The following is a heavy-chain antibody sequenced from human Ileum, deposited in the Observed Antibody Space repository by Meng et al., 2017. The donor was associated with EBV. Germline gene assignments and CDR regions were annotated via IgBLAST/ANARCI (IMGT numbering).Heavy chain of an antibody. CDR2: INHSGYT. J-gene: IGHJ4*02. V-gene: IGHV4-34*01. D-gene: IGHD6-19*01. CDR1: GGSFSAYY. Sequence: QGQSHAWGAGLLKPSATLSPTCTVYGGSFSAYYWSWIRQPPGKGLEWIGEINHSGYTNYNPSLQSRVTISVDTSKNQFSLQLTSVTAADTALYYCATRVAAVKYYFDYWGQGTLVTVSS. CDR3: ATRVAAVKYYFDY.